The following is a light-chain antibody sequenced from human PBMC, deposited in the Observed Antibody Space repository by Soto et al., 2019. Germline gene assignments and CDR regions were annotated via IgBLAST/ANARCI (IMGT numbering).Light chain of an antibody. CDR3: QQYGSSRT. J-gene: IGKJ1*01. V-gene: IGKV3-20*01. Sequence: EIVLTQSPGTLSLSPGERATLSCRASQSVSSSYLAWYQQKHGQAPRLLIYGTSSRATGIPDRFSGSGSGTDFTLTISRLELEDFAVYYCQQYGSSRTFGQGTKVEIK. CDR1: QSVSSSY. CDR2: GTS.